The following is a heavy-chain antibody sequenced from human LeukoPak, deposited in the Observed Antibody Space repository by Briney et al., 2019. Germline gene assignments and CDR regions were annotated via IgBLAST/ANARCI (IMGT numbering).Heavy chain of an antibody. D-gene: IGHD6-19*01. Sequence: SETLSLTCAVYGGSFSGYYWSWIRQPPGKGLEWMGEINHSGSTNYNPSLKSRGTISVDTSKNQFSLKLSSVTAADTAVYYCARGPSAYSSGWYPPFDYWGQGTLVTVSS. CDR2: INHSGST. CDR1: GGSFSGYY. V-gene: IGHV4-34*01. J-gene: IGHJ4*02. CDR3: ARGPSAYSSGWYPPFDY.